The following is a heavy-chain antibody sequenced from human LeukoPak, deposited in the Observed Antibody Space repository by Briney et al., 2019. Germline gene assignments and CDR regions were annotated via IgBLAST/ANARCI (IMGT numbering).Heavy chain of an antibody. V-gene: IGHV4-59*01. CDR3: ARGVYIAAAQYGY. J-gene: IGHJ4*02. CDR2: IYYSGTT. D-gene: IGHD6-13*01. CDR1: GASISSYY. Sequence: SETLSLTCTVSGASISSYYWSWIRQPPGKGLEYIGYIYYSGTTNYNPSLKSRVTISVDTSENQFSLKLSSVTAADTAVYYCARGVYIAAAQYGYWGQGTLVTVSS.